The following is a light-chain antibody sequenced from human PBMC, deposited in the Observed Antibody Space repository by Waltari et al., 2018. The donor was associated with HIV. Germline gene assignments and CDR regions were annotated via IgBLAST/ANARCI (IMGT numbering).Light chain of an antibody. V-gene: IGKV1-39*01. CDR3: QQSHAPPLT. CDR2: SAS. Sequence: IQVTQSPSSLSAYTGDTVIITCRASQHIRKDLNWYLHKPGASPRLLIYSASGLQSGVPSRFTGSGSGTEFNFTISGLQSEDSATYYCQQSHAPPLTFGGGTKVEIK. CDR1: QHIRKD. J-gene: IGKJ4*01.